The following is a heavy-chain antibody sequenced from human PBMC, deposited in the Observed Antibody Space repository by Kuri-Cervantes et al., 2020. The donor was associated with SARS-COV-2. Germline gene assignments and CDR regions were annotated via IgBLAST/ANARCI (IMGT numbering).Heavy chain of an antibody. CDR2: IYSSGNT. V-gene: IGHV4-61*02. CDR1: GGSISGDTYY. D-gene: IGHD3-22*01. Sequence: SETLSLTCTVSGGSISGDTYYWSWVRQPAGKGLEWIGRIYSSGNTNYSPSLKSRVTISEDTSKNQFSLKLNSVTAADTAVYFCARGRGYHDSSGYYFDSWGQGTLVTVCS. J-gene: IGHJ4*02. CDR3: ARGRGYHDSSGYYFDS.